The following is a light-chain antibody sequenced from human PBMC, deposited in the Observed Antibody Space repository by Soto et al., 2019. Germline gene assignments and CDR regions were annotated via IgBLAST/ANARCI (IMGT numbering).Light chain of an antibody. Sequence: QSVLTQPPSASGSPGQSVTISCTGTSSDVGGYNYVSWYQQHPGKAPKLMIYEVSKRPSGVPDRFSGSKSGNTASLTVSGLQAEDEADYYCSSHAGSINVVFGGGTKLIVL. CDR1: SSDVGGYNY. CDR3: SSHAGSINVV. V-gene: IGLV2-8*01. J-gene: IGLJ2*01. CDR2: EVS.